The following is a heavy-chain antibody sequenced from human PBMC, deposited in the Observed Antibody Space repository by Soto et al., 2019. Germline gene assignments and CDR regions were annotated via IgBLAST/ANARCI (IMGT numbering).Heavy chain of an antibody. Sequence: SETLSLTCTVSGGSISSHYWSWIRQSPGKGLEWIGYIYNSGSTKYNPSLKSRVTISVDTSKNHFSLKVSPVTAADTAVYYCARGQSNYYGYYFDYWGRGTLVTVSS. J-gene: IGHJ4*02. V-gene: IGHV4-59*11. CDR3: ARGQSNYYGYYFDY. CDR2: IYNSGST. D-gene: IGHD3-10*01. CDR1: GGSISSHY.